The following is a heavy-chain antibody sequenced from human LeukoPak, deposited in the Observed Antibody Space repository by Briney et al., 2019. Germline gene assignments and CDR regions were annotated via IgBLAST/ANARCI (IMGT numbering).Heavy chain of an antibody. CDR3: VNWTD. V-gene: IGHV4-34*01. CDR1: GGSFSSYY. D-gene: IGHD1-1*01. Sequence: SETLSLTCTVYGGSFSSYYWAWLRQAPGKGLEWLGEINPGGGTIYNPSLKSRLTISKETYKNHFSLKLSPVTAADTAVFYCVNWTDWGQGTLVTVSS. J-gene: IGHJ4*02. CDR2: INPGGGT.